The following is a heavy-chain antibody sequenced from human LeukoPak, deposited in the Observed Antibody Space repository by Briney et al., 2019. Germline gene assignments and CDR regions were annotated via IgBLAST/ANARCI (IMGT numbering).Heavy chain of an antibody. Sequence: GGSLRLSCAASGFTFSSYAMSWVRQAPGKGLEWVSAISGSGGSTYYADSVKGRSTISRDNSKNTLYPQMNSLRAEDTAVYYCAKVVVGDDFWSGYYSDYWGQGTLVTVSS. D-gene: IGHD3-3*01. CDR2: ISGSGGST. V-gene: IGHV3-23*01. J-gene: IGHJ4*02. CDR3: AKVVVGDDFWSGYYSDY. CDR1: GFTFSSYA.